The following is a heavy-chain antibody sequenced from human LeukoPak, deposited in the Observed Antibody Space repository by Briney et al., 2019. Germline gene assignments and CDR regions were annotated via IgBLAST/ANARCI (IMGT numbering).Heavy chain of an antibody. V-gene: IGHV1-24*01. CDR2: FDPEDGET. Sequence: ASVTVSCKVSGYTLTELSMHWVRQAPGKGLEWMGGFDPEDGETIYAQKFQGRVTMTEDTSTDTAYMELSSLRSEDTAVYYCATGRAAAISAYYYYGMDVWGQGTTVTVSS. J-gene: IGHJ6*02. CDR1: GYTLTELS. D-gene: IGHD2-2*02. CDR3: ATGRAAAISAYYYYGMDV.